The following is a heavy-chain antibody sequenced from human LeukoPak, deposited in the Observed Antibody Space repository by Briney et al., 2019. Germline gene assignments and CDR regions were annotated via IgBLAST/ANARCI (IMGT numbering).Heavy chain of an antibody. D-gene: IGHD6-13*01. V-gene: IGHV4-4*02. CDR3: ARARSGSSWIFDY. CDR2: IYHSGST. J-gene: IGHJ4*02. Sequence: SGTLSLTCAVSGGSISSNNWCSWVRPPPGKGLEWIGEIYHSGSTNYNPSLKSRVTISVDKSKNQFSLKLNSVTAADTAVYYCARARSGSSWIFDYWGQGTLVTVSS. CDR1: GGSISSNNW.